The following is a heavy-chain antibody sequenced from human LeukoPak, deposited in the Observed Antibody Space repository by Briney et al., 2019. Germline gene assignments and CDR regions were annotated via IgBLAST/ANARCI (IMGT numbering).Heavy chain of an antibody. J-gene: IGHJ4*02. V-gene: IGHV1-18*01. CDR1: GYTFTSYG. CDR3: ARDLSSFPERYYDFWSGYYFDY. CDR2: ISAYNGNT. Sequence: ASVKVSCKASGYTFTSYGISWVRQAPGQGLEWIGWISAYNGNTNYAQKLQGRVTMTTDTSTSTAYMELRSLRSDDTAVYYCARDLSSFPERYYDFWSGYYFDYWGQGTLVTVSS. D-gene: IGHD3-3*01.